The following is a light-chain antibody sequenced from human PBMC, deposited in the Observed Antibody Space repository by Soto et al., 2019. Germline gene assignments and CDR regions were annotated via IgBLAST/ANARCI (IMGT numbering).Light chain of an antibody. V-gene: IGLV2-14*01. CDR1: SSDVGGYNY. CDR3: SSYTSSSTLEVV. CDR2: DVS. J-gene: IGLJ2*01. Sequence: QSALTQPASVSGSPGQSITISCSGTSSDVGGYNYVSWYQQHPGKAPKLMIYDVSNRPSGVSDRFSGSNSGNTASLTISGLQSEDEAAYYCSSYTSSSTLEVVFGGGTKLTVL.